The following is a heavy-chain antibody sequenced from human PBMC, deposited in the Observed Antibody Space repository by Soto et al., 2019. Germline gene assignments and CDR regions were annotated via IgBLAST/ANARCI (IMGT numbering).Heavy chain of an antibody. Sequence: GSLRLSCAASGFTFSSYGMHWVRQAPGKGLEWVAVIWYDGSNKYYADSVKGRFTISRDNSKNTLYLQMNSLRAEDTAVYYCARVSSSSPSKYYFDYWGQGTLVTVSS. V-gene: IGHV3-33*01. D-gene: IGHD6-13*01. CDR2: IWYDGSNK. CDR1: GFTFSSYG. CDR3: ARVSSSSPSKYYFDY. J-gene: IGHJ4*02.